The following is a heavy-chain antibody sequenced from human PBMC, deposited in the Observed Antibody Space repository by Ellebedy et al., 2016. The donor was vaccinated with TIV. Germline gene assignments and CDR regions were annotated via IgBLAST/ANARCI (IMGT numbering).Heavy chain of an antibody. CDR2: ISYSSDIT. J-gene: IGHJ6*02. V-gene: IGHV3-23*01. CDR3: ARKSPYDMDV. Sequence: GESLKISCAASGFAFSGYAMSWVRQAPGKGLEWVSSISYSSDITHYADSVKGRFTISRDNSKNTLYLQMNSLRAEDTAVYYCARKSPYDMDVWGQGTTVTVSS. CDR1: GFAFSGYA.